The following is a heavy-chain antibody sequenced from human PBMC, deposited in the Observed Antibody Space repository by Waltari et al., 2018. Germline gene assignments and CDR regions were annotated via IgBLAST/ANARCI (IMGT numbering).Heavy chain of an antibody. V-gene: IGHV4-4*02. CDR3: ARDRGRGLYLDT. CDR1: GDSLTFTHW. D-gene: IGHD2-15*01. J-gene: IGHJ5*02. Sequence: QLQLQESGPGLVKPSGTLTLNCAVSGDSLTFTHWWSWVRQSPQKGLEWIGQVHGSGKTNYNPSVASRVTIALDTSNNHFSLKVTSATAADTAVYFCARDRGRGLYLDTWGPGTLVTVSP. CDR2: VHGSGKT.